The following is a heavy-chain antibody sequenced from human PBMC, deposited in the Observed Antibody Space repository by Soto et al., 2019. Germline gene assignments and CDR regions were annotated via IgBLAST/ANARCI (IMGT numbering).Heavy chain of an antibody. CDR3: AKKVTIYAVDPADY. V-gene: IGHV3-23*01. Sequence: GGSLRLSCAASGFTFSNSGMSWVRQAPGKGLEWVSVMSGSGDDAYYADSVKGRFTISRDNSKNMLYLQMNSLRAEDTAVYFCAKKVTIYAVDPADYWGQGTQVTVSS. CDR2: MSGSGDDA. J-gene: IGHJ4*02. D-gene: IGHD3-3*01. CDR1: GFTFSNSG.